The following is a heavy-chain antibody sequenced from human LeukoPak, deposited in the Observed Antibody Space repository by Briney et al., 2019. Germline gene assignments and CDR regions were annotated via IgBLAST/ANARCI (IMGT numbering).Heavy chain of an antibody. V-gene: IGHV3-23*01. CDR3: AKVNRGRLWFGDPYYFDY. J-gene: IGHJ4*02. D-gene: IGHD3-10*01. Sequence: PGGSLRLSCAASGFTFSSYAMSWVRQAPGKGLEWVSAISGIGGSTYYADSVKGRFTISRDNSKNTLYLQMNSLRADGTAVYYCAKVNRGRLWFGDPYYFDYWGQGTLVTVSS. CDR2: ISGIGGST. CDR1: GFTFSSYA.